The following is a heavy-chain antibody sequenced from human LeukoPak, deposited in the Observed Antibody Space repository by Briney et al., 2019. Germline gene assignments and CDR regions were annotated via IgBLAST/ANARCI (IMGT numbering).Heavy chain of an antibody. V-gene: IGHV3-9*01. CDR3: AKTPVASNWNYFDY. D-gene: IGHD1-1*01. CDR2: INWNSALI. Sequence: GRSLRLSCATSGFTFDDYALHWVRQAPGKGLEWVSSINWNSALIVYADSVKGRFTISRDSAKSSLFLQMNSLRVEDTALYYCAKTPVASNWNYFDYWGQGALVTVSS. CDR1: GFTFDDYA. J-gene: IGHJ4*02.